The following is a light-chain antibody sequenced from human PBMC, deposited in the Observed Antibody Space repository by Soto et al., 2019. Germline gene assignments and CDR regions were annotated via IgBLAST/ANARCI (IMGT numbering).Light chain of an antibody. CDR3: SSYTSSSTVI. J-gene: IGLJ2*01. CDR1: SSDVGGYNY. CDR2: DVS. V-gene: IGLV2-14*03. Sequence: QSALTQPASVSGSPGQSITISCTGTSSDVGGYNYVSWFQHHPGKAPKVVIYDVSSRPSGVSNRFSGSRSGNTASLTISGLLPEDEADYYCSSYTSSSTVIFGGGTKVTVL.